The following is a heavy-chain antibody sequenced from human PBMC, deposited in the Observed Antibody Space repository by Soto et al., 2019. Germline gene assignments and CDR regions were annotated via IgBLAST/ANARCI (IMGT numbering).Heavy chain of an antibody. CDR2: INWNGGST. CDR1: GFTFDDYG. Sequence: PGGSLRLSCAASGFTFDDYGMSWVRQAPGKGLEWVSGINWNGGSTGYADSVKGRFTISRDNAKNSLYLQMNSLRAEDTAVYYCARDSRIVARPAMVSVGFDPWGQGTLVTVSS. J-gene: IGHJ5*02. V-gene: IGHV3-20*04. CDR3: ARDSRIVARPAMVSVGFDP. D-gene: IGHD2-2*01.